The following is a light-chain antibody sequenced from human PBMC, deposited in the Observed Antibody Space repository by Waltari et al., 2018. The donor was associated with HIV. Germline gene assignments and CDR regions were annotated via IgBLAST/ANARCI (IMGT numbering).Light chain of an antibody. CDR1: SSNTRTNP. V-gene: IGLV1-44*01. Sequence: QSVLTQPPSASGTPGQRVTISCSGGSSNTRTNPVFFYQPLPGTAPKVLIYPTTQRPSGVPGRFSGSKSGTSAYLAISGLQSEDEADYYCAAWDDSLNGHLVFGGGTKLTVL. J-gene: IGLJ2*01. CDR2: PTT. CDR3: AAWDDSLNGHLV.